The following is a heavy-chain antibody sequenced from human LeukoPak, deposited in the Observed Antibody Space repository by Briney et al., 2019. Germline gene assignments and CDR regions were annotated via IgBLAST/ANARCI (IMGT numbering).Heavy chain of an antibody. CDR3: AKDMGMVAATTVRFVY. J-gene: IGHJ4*02. CDR1: GGTFSSYA. Sequence: ASVKVSCKASGGTFSSYAISWVRQAPGQGLEWMGGIIPIFGTANYAQKFQGRVTITADKSTSTAYMELSSLRAEDTALYYCAKDMGMVAATTVRFVYWGQGTLVTVSS. CDR2: IIPIFGTA. V-gene: IGHV1-69*06. D-gene: IGHD1-26*01.